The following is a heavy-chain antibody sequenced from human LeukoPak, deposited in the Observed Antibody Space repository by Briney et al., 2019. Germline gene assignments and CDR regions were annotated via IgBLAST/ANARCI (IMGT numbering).Heavy chain of an antibody. CDR3: ARDRGYIDYYGMDV. CDR1: GYTFTSYG. J-gene: IGHJ6*02. V-gene: IGHV1-18*01. D-gene: IGHD5-18*01. Sequence: GASVKVSCKASGYTFTSYGIGWVRQAPGQGLEWMGWISAYNGNTNYAQKLQGRVTMTTDTSTSTAYMELRSLRSDDTAVYYCARDRGYIDYYGMDVWGQGTTVTVSS. CDR2: ISAYNGNT.